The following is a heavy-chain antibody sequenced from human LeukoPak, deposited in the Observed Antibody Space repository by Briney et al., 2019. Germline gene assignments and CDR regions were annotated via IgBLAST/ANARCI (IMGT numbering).Heavy chain of an antibody. CDR3: ARASERYDFSSGYYTFDY. V-gene: IGHV3-20*04. D-gene: IGHD3-3*01. Sequence: PGGSLRLSCAASGFTLYDYGMSWLRHAPRQGLEWGSGINWNGGSTGYADSVKGRFTISRDNAKNSLYLQMNSLRAEDTALYYCARASERYDFSSGYYTFDYWGQGTLVTVSS. CDR2: INWNGGST. J-gene: IGHJ4*02. CDR1: GFTLYDYG.